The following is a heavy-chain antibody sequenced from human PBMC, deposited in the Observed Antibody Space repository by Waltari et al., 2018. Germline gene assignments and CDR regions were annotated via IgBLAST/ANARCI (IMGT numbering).Heavy chain of an antibody. V-gene: IGHV4-59*01. CDR3: ARSVLLWFGELPLPYYYYYMDV. D-gene: IGHD3-10*01. J-gene: IGHJ6*03. CDR1: GGSISSYY. CDR2: IYYSGST. Sequence: QVQLQESGPGLVKPSETLSLTCTVSGGSISSYYWSWIRQPPGKGLAWVGYIYYSGSTNYNPSLKSRVTISVDTSKDQFSLKLSSVTAADTAVYYWARSVLLWFGELPLPYYYYYMDVWGKGTTVTVSS.